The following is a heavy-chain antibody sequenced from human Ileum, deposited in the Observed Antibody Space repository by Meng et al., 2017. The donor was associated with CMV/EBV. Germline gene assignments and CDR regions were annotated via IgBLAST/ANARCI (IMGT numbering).Heavy chain of an antibody. V-gene: IGHV4-4*07. J-gene: IGHJ4*01. D-gene: IGHD1-1*01. Sequence: QLLLQEPGPGLLSHSRTQSPTVMVPGDSTNKNYWNGARQPAGKGLGWIGVIHSTGDTYYNPSLKGRVTISIDTSKNQFFLNLNSVTAADTAMYYCARWVPGSPGFDFWGHGTLVTVSS. CDR1: GDSTNKNY. CDR3: ARWVPGSPGFDF. CDR2: IHSTGDT.